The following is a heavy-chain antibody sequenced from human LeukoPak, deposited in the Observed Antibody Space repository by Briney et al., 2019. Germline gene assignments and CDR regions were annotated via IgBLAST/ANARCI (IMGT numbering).Heavy chain of an antibody. CDR2: IMYDGSIK. CDR3: VKESLEGDT. Sequence: GGSLRLSCAAPGFAFTNFGMHWVRQAPGKGLDWVAFIMYDGSIKFYADSVLGRFTISRDNSKNTLDLQMNSLRTEDTAVYYCVKESLEGDTWGQGTLVTVSS. V-gene: IGHV3-30*02. D-gene: IGHD1-1*01. CDR1: GFAFTNFG. J-gene: IGHJ5*02.